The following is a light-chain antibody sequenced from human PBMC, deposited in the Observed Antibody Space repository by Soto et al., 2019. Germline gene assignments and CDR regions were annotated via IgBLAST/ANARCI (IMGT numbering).Light chain of an antibody. CDR1: SSDVGGYNY. J-gene: IGLJ1*01. CDR2: EVS. CDR3: SSYTSSSTHYV. V-gene: IGLV2-14*01. Sequence: QSALTQPASVSGSRGQSITISCTGTSSDVGGYNYVSWYQQHPGKAPKLMIYEVSNRPSGVSNRFSGSKSGNTASLTISGLQAEDEADYYCSSYTSSSTHYVFGTGTKVTV.